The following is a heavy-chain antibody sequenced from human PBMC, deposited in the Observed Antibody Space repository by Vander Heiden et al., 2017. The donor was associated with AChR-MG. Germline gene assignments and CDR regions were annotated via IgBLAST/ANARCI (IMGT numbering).Heavy chain of an antibody. V-gene: IGHV4-39*01. D-gene: IGHD3-22*01. Sequence: QVQLQESGSGLVKPSETLSLTCTVSGDSISSRPYYWSWIRQPPGKGLEWIWSISYSGSTYYNPSLQSRLTISVDTSKNGFSLRLSSVTAADTAVYYCATRGGDYDTSGYYYWYAGLWGRGTLVTVSS. J-gene: IGHJ2*01. CDR2: ISYSGST. CDR1: GDSISSRPYY. CDR3: ATRGGDYDTSGYYYWYAGL.